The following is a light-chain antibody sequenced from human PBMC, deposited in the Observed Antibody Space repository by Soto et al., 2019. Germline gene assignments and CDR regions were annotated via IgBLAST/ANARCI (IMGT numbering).Light chain of an antibody. CDR2: DVS. CDR1: SSYVGGYNY. CDR3: SSYTSSSTYV. V-gene: IGLV2-14*01. Sequence: QSLLTQPASLSWSPGQSITISCTGTSSYVGGYNYVSWYQQHPGKAPKLMIYDVSNRPSGVSNRFSGSKSGNTASLTISGLQAEDEADYYCSSYTSSSTYVFGTGTKVTV. J-gene: IGLJ1*01.